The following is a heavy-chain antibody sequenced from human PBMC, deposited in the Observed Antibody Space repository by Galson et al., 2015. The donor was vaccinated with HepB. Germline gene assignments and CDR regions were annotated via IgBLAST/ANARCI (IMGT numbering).Heavy chain of an antibody. V-gene: IGHV3-53*01. CDR3: ARCGGDCYPFNFDY. Sequence: SLRLSCAASGFPVSSFYMSWVRQAPGKGLEWVSLIYSGGSTSYADSVKGRFTISRDNSENTLYLQMNRLRAEDTAVYYCARCGGDCYPFNFDYWGQGTLVTVSS. CDR1: GFPVSSFY. CDR2: IYSGGST. J-gene: IGHJ4*02. D-gene: IGHD2-21*02.